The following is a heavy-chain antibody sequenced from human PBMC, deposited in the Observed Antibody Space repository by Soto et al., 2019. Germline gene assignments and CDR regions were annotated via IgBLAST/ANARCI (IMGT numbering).Heavy chain of an antibody. CDR2: IIPILGIA. CDR3: ARGGSSSWSHAETYAS. V-gene: IGHV1-69*02. D-gene: IGHD6-13*01. CDR1: GGTFSSYT. Sequence: QVQLVQSGAEVNKPGSSVNVSCKASGGTFSSYTISWVREAPGQGLEWRGRIIPILGIANYAQQFQGRFTITADKSTSTAYMELSSLRSEDTAVYYCARGGSSSWSHAETYASWGQGTLVTVS. J-gene: IGHJ5*02.